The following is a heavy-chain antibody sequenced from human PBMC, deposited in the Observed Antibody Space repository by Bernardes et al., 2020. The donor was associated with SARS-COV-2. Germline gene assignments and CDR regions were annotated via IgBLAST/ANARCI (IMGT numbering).Heavy chain of an antibody. Sequence: SETLSLTCTVSGGSISSGNYYWSWIRQPPGKGLEWLGSLYYGGSTYYNPSLKGRVSISVDTSKNQFSLKLSSVTTADTAVYFCARRGYTYDEGYFDLWGRGTLVAVSS. CDR1: GGSISSGNYY. CDR3: ARRGYTYDEGYFDL. V-gene: IGHV4-39*01. J-gene: IGHJ2*01. D-gene: IGHD5-18*01. CDR2: LYYGGST.